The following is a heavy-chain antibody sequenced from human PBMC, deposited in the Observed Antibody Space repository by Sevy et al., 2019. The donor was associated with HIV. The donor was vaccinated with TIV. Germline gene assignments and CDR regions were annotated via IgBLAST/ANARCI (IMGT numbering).Heavy chain of an antibody. V-gene: IGHV3-30*18. D-gene: IGHD3-16*02. J-gene: IGHJ4*02. CDR1: GFTFSSYG. CDR3: AKDGMITFGGVIVLLNLDY. CDR2: ISYDGSNK. Sequence: GGSLRLSCAASGFTFSSYGMHWVRQAPGKGLEWVAVISYDGSNKYYANSVKGRFTISRDNSKNKLYLQMNSLRAEDTAVYYCAKDGMITFGGVIVLLNLDYWGQGTLVTVSS.